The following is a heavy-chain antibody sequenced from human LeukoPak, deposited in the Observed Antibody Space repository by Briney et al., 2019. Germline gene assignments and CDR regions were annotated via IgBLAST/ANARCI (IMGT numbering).Heavy chain of an antibody. CDR2: ISGSDGST. CDR3: AKGDSYCGGDCYPD. J-gene: IGHJ4*02. CDR1: GFTFSDYY. D-gene: IGHD2-21*02. Sequence: GGSLRLSCAASGFTFSDYYMSWIRQAPGKGLEWVSSISGSDGSTYYADSVKGRFTISRDNSKNTLYLQMNNLRAEDTAVYYCAKGDSYCGGDCYPDWGQGTLVTVSS. V-gene: IGHV3-23*01.